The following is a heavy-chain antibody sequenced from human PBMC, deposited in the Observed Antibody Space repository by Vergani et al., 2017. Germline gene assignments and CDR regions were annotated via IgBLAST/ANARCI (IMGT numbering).Heavy chain of an antibody. CDR1: GGSISSSSYY. J-gene: IGHJ4*01. D-gene: IGHD3-10*01. V-gene: IGHV4-39*01. CDR2: IHYSGST. Sequence: QLQLQESGPGLVKPSETLSLTCTVSGGSISSSSYYWGWIRQPPGKGLEWIGSIHYSGSTYYNPSLKSRVTMSVDTSKNQFSLKLTSVTDADTAVYYCARLAGGVIIGNFDDGGQGTLVTVYS. CDR3: ARLAGGVIIGNFDD.